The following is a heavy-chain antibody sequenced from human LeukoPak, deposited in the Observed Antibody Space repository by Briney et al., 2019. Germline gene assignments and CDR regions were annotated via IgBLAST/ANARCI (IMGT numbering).Heavy chain of an antibody. J-gene: IGHJ4*02. D-gene: IGHD3-16*01. V-gene: IGHV3-23*01. CDR1: GFTFSSYA. CDR2: ITGSGRTT. Sequence: GGSLTLSCAASGFTFSSYAMSWVRQAPGKGLEWVSTITGSGRTTHYAYSVKGRFTISRDNSKNTLYLQLSRLRAEDTAVYFCAKDRGGVYYDNWFYFDSWGQGTLVIVSS. CDR3: AKDRGGVYYDNWFYFDS.